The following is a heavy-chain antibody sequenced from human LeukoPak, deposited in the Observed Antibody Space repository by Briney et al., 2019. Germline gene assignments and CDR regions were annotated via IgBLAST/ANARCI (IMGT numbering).Heavy chain of an antibody. V-gene: IGHV1-69*02. D-gene: IGHD4-23*01. CDR2: IIPILGIA. Sequence: ASVKVSCKASGGTFSSYTISWVRQAPGQGLEWMGRIIPILGIANYAQKFQGRITITADKSTSTAYMELSSLRSEDTAVYYCAANEGGYGGNSFDYWGQGTLVTVSS. J-gene: IGHJ4*02. CDR1: GGTFSSYT. CDR3: AANEGGYGGNSFDY.